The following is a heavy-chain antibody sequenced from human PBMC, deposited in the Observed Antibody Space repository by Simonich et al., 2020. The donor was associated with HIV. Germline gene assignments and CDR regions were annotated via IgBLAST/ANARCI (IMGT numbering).Heavy chain of an antibody. V-gene: IGHV1-18*01. CDR2: ISAYNGNT. D-gene: IGHD1-1*01. Sequence: GAEVKKPGASVKVSCKASGYIFSSYAFSWVRQAPGQGLEWMGWISAYNGNTNYAQKLQGRVTMTTDTSTSTAYMELRSLRSDDTAVYYCARSIWNLHNAIDFWGQGTLVTVS. CDR1: GYIFSSYA. J-gene: IGHJ4*02. CDR3: ARSIWNLHNAIDF.